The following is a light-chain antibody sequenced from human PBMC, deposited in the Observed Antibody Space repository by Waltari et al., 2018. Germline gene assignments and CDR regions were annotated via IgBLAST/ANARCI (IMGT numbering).Light chain of an antibody. CDR3: LHDYGYPRT. V-gene: IGKV1-6*01. CDR1: EDIRND. Sequence: TQLTQSPSSLSASVGDRVIPTCRASEDIRNDLAWYQQQPGKAPKVLIYGTSILHSGVPSRFSGSGSGTDFTLTITNLQPEDFATYFCLHDYGYPRTFGQGTKV. J-gene: IGKJ1*01. CDR2: GTS.